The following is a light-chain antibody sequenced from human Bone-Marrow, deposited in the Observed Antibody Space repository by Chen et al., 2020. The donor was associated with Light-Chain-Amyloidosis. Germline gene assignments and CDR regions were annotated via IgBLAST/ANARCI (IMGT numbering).Light chain of an antibody. CDR2: AAS. J-gene: IGKJ3*01. Sequence: DIQMTQSPSSLSASVGDRVTITCRASQSISSYLNWYQQKPGKAPKLLFYAASSLQSGVPSRFSGSGSATDFTLTIRSLQPEDFATYYCQHSYSTPLFTFGPGTKVDIK. CDR1: QSISSY. CDR3: QHSYSTPLFT. V-gene: IGKV1-39*01.